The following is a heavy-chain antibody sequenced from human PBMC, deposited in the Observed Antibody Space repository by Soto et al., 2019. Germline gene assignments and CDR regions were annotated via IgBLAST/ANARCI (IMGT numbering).Heavy chain of an antibody. CDR2: FYDRGST. CDR1: GGSISSFY. CDR3: ARERRDGQKCYFDY. Sequence: TLSLTCTVSGGSISSFYCSWIRQPPGKGLEWIGYFYDRGSTNYNPSLKSRVTISVDTSKNQFSLRLSSVTAADTAVYYCARERRDGQKCYFDYWGQGTLVTVSS. V-gene: IGHV4-59*01. J-gene: IGHJ4*02.